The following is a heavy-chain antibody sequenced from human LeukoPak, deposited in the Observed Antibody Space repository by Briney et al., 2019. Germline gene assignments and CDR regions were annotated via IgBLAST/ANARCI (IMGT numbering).Heavy chain of an antibody. Sequence: GASVKVSCKASGYTFTSYYMHWVRQAPGQGLEWMGWINPNSGGTNYAQKFQGRVTMTRDTSISTAYMELSRLRSDDTAVYYCARDLALYYDFWSGYYHPWGQGAMVTVSS. V-gene: IGHV1-2*02. CDR1: GYTFTSYY. CDR2: INPNSGGT. J-gene: IGHJ3*01. D-gene: IGHD3-3*01. CDR3: ARDLALYYDFWSGYYHP.